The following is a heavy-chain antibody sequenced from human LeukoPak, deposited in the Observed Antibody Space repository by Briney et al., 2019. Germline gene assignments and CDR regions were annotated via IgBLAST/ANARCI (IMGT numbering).Heavy chain of an antibody. J-gene: IGHJ5*02. D-gene: IGHD2-2*01. CDR1: GYTFTGYY. V-gene: IGHV1-46*01. Sequence: GASVKVSCKASGYTFTGYYMHWVRQAPGQGLEWMGIINPSGGSTSYAQKFQGRVTMTRDTSTSTVYMELSSLRSEDTAVYYCARDRGPMPAAIGRAYSFEGFDPWGQGTLVTVSS. CDR3: ARDRGPMPAAIGRAYSFEGFDP. CDR2: INPSGGST.